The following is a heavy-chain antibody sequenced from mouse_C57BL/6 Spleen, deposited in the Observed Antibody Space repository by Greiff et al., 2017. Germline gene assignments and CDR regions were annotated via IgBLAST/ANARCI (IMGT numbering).Heavy chain of an antibody. Sequence: QVQLQQSGPELVKPGASVKISCKASGYAFSSSWMNWVKQRPGKGLEWIGRIYPGDGDTNYNGKFKGKATLTADKTSSTAYMQLSSRTSEDSAVYFCAGLGRTYAMDYWGQGTSVTVSS. CDR3: AGLGRTYAMDY. V-gene: IGHV1-82*01. CDR2: IYPGDGDT. CDR1: GYAFSSSW. J-gene: IGHJ4*01.